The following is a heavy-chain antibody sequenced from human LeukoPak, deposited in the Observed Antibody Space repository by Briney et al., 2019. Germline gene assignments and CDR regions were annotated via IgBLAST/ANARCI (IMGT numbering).Heavy chain of an antibody. J-gene: IGHJ5*02. V-gene: IGHV4-61*01. CDR1: GYSIGSGYY. Sequence: SETLSLICTVSGYSIGSGYYWGWIRQPPGKGLEWIGYIYYSGSTNYNPSLKSRVTISVDTSKNQFSLKLSSVTAADTAVYYCARRPESGFDPWGQGTLVTVSS. CDR2: IYYSGST. CDR3: ARRPESGFDP.